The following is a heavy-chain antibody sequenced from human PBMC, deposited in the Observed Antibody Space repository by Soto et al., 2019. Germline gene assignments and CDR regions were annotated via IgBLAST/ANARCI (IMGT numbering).Heavy chain of an antibody. Sequence: SQTMSVPWSVADGSSGDCGDCWSWIGQNPWKGLDWIGYIYYRGSTYYNPSLKSRVTISVDTSKNQFSLKLSSVTAADTAAYYCARDNYLIRGGYVKGGRAFDIWGQGTTVTVSS. J-gene: IGHJ3*02. CDR3: ARDNYLIRGGYVKGGRAFDI. CDR2: IYYRGST. CDR1: DGSSGDCGDC. D-gene: IGHD2-15*01. V-gene: IGHV4-31*02.